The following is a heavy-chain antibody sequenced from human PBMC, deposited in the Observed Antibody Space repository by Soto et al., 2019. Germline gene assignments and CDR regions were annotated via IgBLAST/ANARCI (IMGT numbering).Heavy chain of an antibody. CDR3: AGDGAAALFRPPLTF. Sequence: QVQLQESDPGLVRPSGTLSLTCTVSGGSISSTNWWSWVRQPPGKGLERIGEIYHSGSTNYNPSLKGRVTMSVDKSKNQFSLRLSSVTAADTAVYYCAGDGAAALFRPPLTFWGQGTLVTVSS. J-gene: IGHJ4*02. CDR2: IYHSGST. D-gene: IGHD6-13*01. CDR1: GGSISSTNW. V-gene: IGHV4-4*02.